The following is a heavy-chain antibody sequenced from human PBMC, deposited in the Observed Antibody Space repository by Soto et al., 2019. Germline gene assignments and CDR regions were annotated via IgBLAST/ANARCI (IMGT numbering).Heavy chain of an antibody. J-gene: IGHJ4*02. V-gene: IGHV4-4*02. D-gene: IGHD3-10*01. Sequence: QVQLQESGPGLVKPSGTLSLTCAVSGGSISSNNWWIWVRQPSGKGLEWIGEIYHSGSTGYNPSFKSRGTISVDKSKNQFSLKLSAVTAADTAGYYCAGRRDGSGSLDYWGQGTLLTVSS. CDR3: AGRRDGSGSLDY. CDR2: IYHSGST. CDR1: GGSISSNNW.